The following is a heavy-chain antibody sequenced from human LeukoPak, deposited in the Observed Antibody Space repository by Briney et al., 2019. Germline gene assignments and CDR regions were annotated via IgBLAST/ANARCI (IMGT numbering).Heavy chain of an antibody. Sequence: PSETLSLTCAVYGGSFSGYYWSWIRQPPGKGLEWIGYIYYSGSTNYNPSLKSRVTISVDTSKNQFSLKLSSVTAADTAVYYCARDRSAAPADYWGQGTLVTVSS. D-gene: IGHD6-13*01. CDR2: IYYSGST. CDR1: GGSFSGYY. J-gene: IGHJ4*02. V-gene: IGHV4-59*12. CDR3: ARDRSAAPADY.